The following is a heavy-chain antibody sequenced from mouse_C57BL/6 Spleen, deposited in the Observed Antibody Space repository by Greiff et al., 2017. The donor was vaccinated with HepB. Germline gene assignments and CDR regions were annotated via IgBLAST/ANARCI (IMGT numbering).Heavy chain of an antibody. CDR3: AISERGHYYGSSSLDY. V-gene: IGHV1-52*01. Sequence: QVQLQQPGAELVRPGSSVKLSCKASGYTFTSYWMHWVKQRPIQGLEWIGNIDPSDSETHYNQKFKDKATLTVDKSSSTAYMQLSSLTSEDSAVYYCAISERGHYYGSSSLDYWGQGTTLTVSS. CDR2: IDPSDSET. D-gene: IGHD1-1*01. CDR1: GYTFTSYW. J-gene: IGHJ2*01.